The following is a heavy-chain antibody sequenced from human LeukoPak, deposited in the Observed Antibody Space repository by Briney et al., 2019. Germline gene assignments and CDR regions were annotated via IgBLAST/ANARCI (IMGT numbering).Heavy chain of an antibody. CDR3: ATGYSGYHVY. Sequence: ASVKVSCKVSGYTLTELSMHWVRQAPGKGLEWMGGFDPEDGETIYAQKFQGRVTMTEGTSTDTAYMELSSLRSEDTAVYYCATGYSGYHVYWGQGTLVTVSS. V-gene: IGHV1-24*01. CDR1: GYTLTELS. CDR2: FDPEDGET. J-gene: IGHJ4*02. D-gene: IGHD5-12*01.